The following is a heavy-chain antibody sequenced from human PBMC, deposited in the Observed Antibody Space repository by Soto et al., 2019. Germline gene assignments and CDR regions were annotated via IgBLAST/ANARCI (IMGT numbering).Heavy chain of an antibody. V-gene: IGHV3-64*01. CDR3: AKDNPLRFLEWLSHRPDYYYYGMAV. CDR2: ISGNGGST. CDR1: GFTFSSYA. Sequence: AGSLRLSCAASGFTFSSYAIPWVRQAPGKGLEYVSAISGNGGSTYYANSVKGRFTISRDNSKNTLYLQMNSLRAEDTAVYYCAKDNPLRFLEWLSHRPDYYYYGMAVWGQGTTVTVSS. D-gene: IGHD3-3*01. J-gene: IGHJ6*02.